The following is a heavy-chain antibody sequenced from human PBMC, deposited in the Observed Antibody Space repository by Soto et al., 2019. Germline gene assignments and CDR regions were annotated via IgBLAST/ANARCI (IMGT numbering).Heavy chain of an antibody. CDR2: IKEDGSEI. CDR3: ARDIGFDYVN. D-gene: IGHD3-16*01. J-gene: IGHJ4*02. V-gene: IGHV3-7*01. Sequence: GGALRLSCADSGFNGMSYWMSWVRQAPGKGLEWVASIKEDGSEIYYLHSVRGRFSISRDSAGNALHLTMNYLSAEDTGVYFCARDIGFDYVNWGQGTLVTVSS. CDR1: GFNGMSYW.